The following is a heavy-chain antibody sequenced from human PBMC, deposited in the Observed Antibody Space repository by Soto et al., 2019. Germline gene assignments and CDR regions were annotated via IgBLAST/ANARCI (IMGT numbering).Heavy chain of an antibody. CDR1: GFNIIGHA. CDR2: ISGSGGST. Sequence: GVSKRLSSAASGFNIIGHARSWIIQATGKGLEWVSAISGSGGSTYYADSVKGRFTISRDNSKNTLYLKMNSLRAEDTAVYYCAKDGGYAYYDSSGYYFGYWGQGTLVTVSS. V-gene: IGHV3-23*01. CDR3: AKDGGYAYYDSSGYYFGY. J-gene: IGHJ4*02. D-gene: IGHD3-22*01.